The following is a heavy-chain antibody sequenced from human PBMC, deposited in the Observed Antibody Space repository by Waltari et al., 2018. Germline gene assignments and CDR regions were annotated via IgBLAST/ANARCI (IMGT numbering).Heavy chain of an antibody. D-gene: IGHD3-22*01. CDR2: INPNSGGT. CDR3: ARDRGSYYYDSSGYLSY. CDR1: GYTFTGYY. Sequence: QVQLVQSGAEVKKPGASVKVSCKASGYTFTGYYMHWVRQAPGQGLEWMEWINPNSGGTNYAQKFQGRVTMTRDTSISTAYMELSRLRSDDTAVYYCARDRGSYYYDSSGYLSYWGQGTLVTVSS. V-gene: IGHV1-2*02. J-gene: IGHJ4*02.